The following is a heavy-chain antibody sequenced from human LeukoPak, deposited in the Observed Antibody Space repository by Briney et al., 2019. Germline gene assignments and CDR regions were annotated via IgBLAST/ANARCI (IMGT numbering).Heavy chain of an antibody. CDR3: ATLTTVATPSYFDY. V-gene: IGHV4-59*08. J-gene: IGHJ4*02. Sequence: SETLSLTCTVSGGSISSYYWSWIRQPPGKGLEWIGYIYYTGSTNYNPSLKSRVTISVDTSKNQFSLKLSSVTAADTAVYYCATLTTVATPSYFDYWGQGTLVPVSS. D-gene: IGHD4-23*01. CDR1: GGSISSYY. CDR2: IYYTGST.